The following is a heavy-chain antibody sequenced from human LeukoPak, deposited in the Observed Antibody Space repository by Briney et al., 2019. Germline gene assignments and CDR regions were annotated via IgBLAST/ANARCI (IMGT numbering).Heavy chain of an antibody. CDR3: AGWQGSANY. D-gene: IGHD2-15*01. J-gene: IGHJ4*02. CDR1: GFTFSSYW. V-gene: IGHV3-7*01. Sequence: RPGGSLRLSCAASGFTFSSYWMSWVRQAPGKGLEWVANIKPDGSEKYYVDSVKGRFTISRDNAKNSMYLQMNSLGAEDTAVYYCAGWQGSANYWGQGTLVTVSS. CDR2: IKPDGSEK.